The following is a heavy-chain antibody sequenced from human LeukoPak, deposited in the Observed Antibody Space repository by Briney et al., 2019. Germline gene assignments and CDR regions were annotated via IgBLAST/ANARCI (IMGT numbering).Heavy chain of an antibody. J-gene: IGHJ4*02. V-gene: IGHV3-23*01. D-gene: IGHD6-19*01. Sequence: QSGGSLRLSCADSGFTFSNYAMSWVRQAPGKGLEWVSAISGSGGGTYYADSVKGRFTISRDNSKNTLYLQMNSLRAEDTAVYYCATAVAVNAGPFDYWGQGTLVTVSS. CDR1: GFTFSNYA. CDR2: ISGSGGGT. CDR3: ATAVAVNAGPFDY.